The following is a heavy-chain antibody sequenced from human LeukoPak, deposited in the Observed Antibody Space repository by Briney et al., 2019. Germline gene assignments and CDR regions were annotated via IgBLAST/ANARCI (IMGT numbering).Heavy chain of an antibody. CDR3: VRIGVVVPAAWFDP. D-gene: IGHD2-2*01. CDR1: GYTFSSFG. J-gene: IGHJ5*02. CDR2: INAYSGNT. Sequence: ASVKVSCKASGYTFSSFGISWVRQAPGQGLELMGWINAYSGNTNYAQNFQGRVTMTTDTSTSTAYMELRSLRSDDTAAYYCVRIGVVVPAAWFDPWGQGTLVTVSS. V-gene: IGHV1-18*01.